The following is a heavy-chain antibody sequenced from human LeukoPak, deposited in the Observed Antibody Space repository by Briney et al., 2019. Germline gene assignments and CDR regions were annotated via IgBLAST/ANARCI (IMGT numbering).Heavy chain of an antibody. CDR2: ISTYNGDT. Sequence: ASVKVSCKASGYTFTTYGISWLRQAPGQGPECMGWISTYNGDTNYAQKFQGRVTLTTDTYTSTVYMELRSLRSDDTAVYYCARRGSVETPMSNWEWWYWGQGTLVTVSS. CDR3: ARRGSVETPMSNWEWWY. V-gene: IGHV1-18*01. J-gene: IGHJ4*02. CDR1: GYTFTTYG. D-gene: IGHD5-18*01.